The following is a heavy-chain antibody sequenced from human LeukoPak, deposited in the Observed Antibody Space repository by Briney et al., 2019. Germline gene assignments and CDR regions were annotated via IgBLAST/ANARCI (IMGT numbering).Heavy chain of an antibody. Sequence: SETLSLTCTVSGGSLSTYYWSWIRQPPGKELEWIGYISHSGNTNCNPSLKSRLTMSLDTSKNHFSLRLSSVNAADTAVYYCARAGSGWSFDYWGQGSLVTVSS. D-gene: IGHD6-19*01. CDR2: ISHSGNT. CDR1: GGSLSTYY. V-gene: IGHV4-59*01. J-gene: IGHJ4*02. CDR3: ARAGSGWSFDY.